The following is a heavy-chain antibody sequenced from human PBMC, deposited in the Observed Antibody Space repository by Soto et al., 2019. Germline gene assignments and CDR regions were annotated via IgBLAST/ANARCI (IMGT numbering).Heavy chain of an antibody. D-gene: IGHD3-22*01. J-gene: IGHJ4*02. CDR2: ISYDGSNE. CDR1: GFTFSSYA. CDR3: ARDRDSSGYYFDY. Sequence: GGSLRLSCAASGFTFSSYAMHWVRQAPGKGLEWVAVISYDGSNEYYADSVKGRFTISRDNSKNTLYLQMKSLRAEDTAVYYCARDRDSSGYYFDYWGQGTLVTVSS. V-gene: IGHV3-30-3*01.